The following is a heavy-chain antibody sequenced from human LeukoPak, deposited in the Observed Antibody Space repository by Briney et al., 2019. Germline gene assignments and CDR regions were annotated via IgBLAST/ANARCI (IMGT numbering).Heavy chain of an antibody. CDR1: GVSISSSSHY. CDR3: ARGSSIAARFDY. V-gene: IGHV4-39*01. D-gene: IGHD6-6*01. Sequence: SETLSLTCTVSGVSISSSSHYWGWIRQPPGKGLEWIGIIYYSGSTYGSTYYNPSLKSRVTISVDTSKNQFSLKLSSVTAADTAVYYCARGSSIAARFDYWGQGTLVTVSS. CDR2: IYYSGSTYGST. J-gene: IGHJ4*02.